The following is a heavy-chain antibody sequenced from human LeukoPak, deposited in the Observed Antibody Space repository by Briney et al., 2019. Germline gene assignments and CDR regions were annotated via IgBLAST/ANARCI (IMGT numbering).Heavy chain of an antibody. CDR2: IRQDGSEK. Sequence: GGSLRLSCAASGFTFSSYSMNWVRQAPGKGLEWVANIRQDGSEKYYVDSVKGRFTISRDNAKNSLYLQMNSLRAEDTAVYYCARVLYDSSGYPLDYWGQGTLVTVSS. CDR3: ARVLYDSSGYPLDY. CDR1: GFTFSSYS. V-gene: IGHV3-7*01. D-gene: IGHD3-22*01. J-gene: IGHJ4*02.